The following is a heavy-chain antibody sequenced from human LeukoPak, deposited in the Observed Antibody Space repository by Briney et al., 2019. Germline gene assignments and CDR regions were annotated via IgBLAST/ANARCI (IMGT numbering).Heavy chain of an antibody. CDR1: GFTFSGYW. CDR3: ARGSTTVTTKDWLDP. D-gene: IGHD4-17*01. Sequence: GGSLRLSCAASGFTFSGYWMHWVRQVPGKGLVWVGRINTYGTSITYGDSVEGRFTISRDNAKNSLYLEMNSLRNDDTAVYYCARGSTTVTTKDWLDPWGQGTQVTVSS. V-gene: IGHV3-74*03. CDR2: INTYGTSI. J-gene: IGHJ5*02.